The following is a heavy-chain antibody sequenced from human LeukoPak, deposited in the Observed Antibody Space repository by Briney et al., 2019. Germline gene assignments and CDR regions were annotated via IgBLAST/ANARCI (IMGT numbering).Heavy chain of an antibody. CDR2: INAGNGNT. J-gene: IGHJ6*02. CDR3: ARDQAYYDFWSGYSYYYYGMDV. Sequence: ASVKVSCKASGYTFTSYAMHWVRQAPGQRLEWMGWINAGNGNTKYSQKFQGRVTITRDTSASTAYMELSSLRSEDTAVYYCARDQAYYDFWSGYSYYYYGMDVWGQGTTVTVSS. CDR1: GYTFTSYA. V-gene: IGHV1-3*01. D-gene: IGHD3-3*01.